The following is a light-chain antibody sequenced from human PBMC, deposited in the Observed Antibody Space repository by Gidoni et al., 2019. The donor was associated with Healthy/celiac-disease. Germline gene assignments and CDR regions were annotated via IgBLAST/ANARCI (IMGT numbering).Light chain of an antibody. V-gene: IGKV4-1*01. CDR2: WAS. Sequence: VMTQPPVSLAVSLGERATINGKSSQSVLYSSNNKNYLAWYQPKPGQPPKLLIYWASTRESGVPDRFSGSGSGTEFTLTISRLQAEDVAVDYCQQYYRTPRTFGQGTKVEIK. CDR1: QSVLYSSNNKNY. CDR3: QQYYRTPRT. J-gene: IGKJ1*01.